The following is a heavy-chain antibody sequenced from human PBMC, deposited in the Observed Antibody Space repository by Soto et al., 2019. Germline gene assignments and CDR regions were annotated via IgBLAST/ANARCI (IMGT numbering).Heavy chain of an antibody. D-gene: IGHD3-10*01. CDR1: GFTFSSYA. Sequence: GGSLRLSCAASGFTFSSYAMSWVRQAPGKGLEWVSAISGSGGSTYYADSVKGRFTISRDNSKNTLYLQMNSLRAEDTAVYYCAKQTMVREVSNWFDPRGQGTLVTVSS. CDR3: AKQTMVREVSNWFDP. J-gene: IGHJ5*02. CDR2: ISGSGGST. V-gene: IGHV3-23*01.